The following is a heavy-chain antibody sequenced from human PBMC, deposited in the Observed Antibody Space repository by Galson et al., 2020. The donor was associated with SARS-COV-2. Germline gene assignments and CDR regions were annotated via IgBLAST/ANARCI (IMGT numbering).Heavy chain of an antibody. CDR3: AGRVAGAGSLHI. J-gene: IGHJ3*02. V-gene: IGHV6-1*01. Sequence: SQTLSLTCAISGDSVSSNSAAWNWIRQSPSRGLEWLGRTYYRSQWSTDYAVSVKSRITINPDTSKNQFSLQLNSVTPADTAIYYCAGRVAGAGSLHIWGQGTMVIVSS. D-gene: IGHD6-13*01. CDR1: GDSVSSNSAA. CDR2: TYYRSQWST.